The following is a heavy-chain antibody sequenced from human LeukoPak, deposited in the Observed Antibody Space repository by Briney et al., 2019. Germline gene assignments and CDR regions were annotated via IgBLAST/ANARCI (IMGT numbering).Heavy chain of an antibody. V-gene: IGHV1-46*01. J-gene: IGHJ4*02. CDR1: GYTFTGYY. CDR2: INPSGGST. D-gene: IGHD1-26*01. Sequence: ASVKVSCKASGYTFTGYYMHWVRQAPGQGLEWMGIINPSGGSTNYAQKFQGRVTITRDTSTSTVYMELSSLRSDDTAVYYCARELERGSSPFDYWGQGTLVTVSS. CDR3: ARELERGSSPFDY.